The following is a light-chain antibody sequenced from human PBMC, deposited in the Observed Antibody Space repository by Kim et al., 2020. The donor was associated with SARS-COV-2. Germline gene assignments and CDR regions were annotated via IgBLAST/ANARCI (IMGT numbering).Light chain of an antibody. CDR3: NSRDSSGNHWV. CDR1: SLRSYY. CDR2: DKN. Sequence: AWGQAVRITCQGDSLRSYYASWYRQKPGQAPVLVIYDKNNRPSGIPDRFSGSSSGNTASLTITGAQAEDEADYYCNSRDSSGNHWVFGGGTKLTVL. J-gene: IGLJ3*02. V-gene: IGLV3-19*01.